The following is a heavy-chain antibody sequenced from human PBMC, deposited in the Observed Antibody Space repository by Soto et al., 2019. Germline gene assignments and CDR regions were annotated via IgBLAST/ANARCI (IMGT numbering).Heavy chain of an antibody. CDR2: IHPTLGGT. D-gene: IGHD3-3*01. J-gene: IGHJ6*02. V-gene: IGHV1-2*02. CDR3: ARGRKSFWIVSPMDDYGMDG. CDR1: GYTFTGYY. Sequence: XSVNVSCQASGYTFTGYYIHWVRQAPGQGLEWMGWIHPTLGGTDHAQKLQGRVTLTRDTSVNTAYMELSNLTSDDTAIYYCARGRKSFWIVSPMDDYGMDGWGQGTTVTVSS.